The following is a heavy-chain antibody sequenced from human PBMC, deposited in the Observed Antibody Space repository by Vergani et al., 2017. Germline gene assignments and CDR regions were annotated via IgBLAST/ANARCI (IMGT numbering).Heavy chain of an antibody. CDR2: INHSGST. CDR1: GGSFSGYY. CDR3: ARGPARRRNWFDP. D-gene: IGHD6-6*01. Sequence: QVQLQQWGAGLLKPSETLSLTCAVYGGSFSGYYWSWIRQPPGKGLEWSGEINHSGSTNYNPSLKSRVTISVDTSKNQFSLKLNSVTAADTAVYYCARGPARRRNWFDPWGQGTQVIVSS. V-gene: IGHV4-34*01. J-gene: IGHJ5*02.